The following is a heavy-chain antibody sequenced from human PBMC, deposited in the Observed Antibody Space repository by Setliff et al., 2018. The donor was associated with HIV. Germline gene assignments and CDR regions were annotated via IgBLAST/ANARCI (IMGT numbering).Heavy chain of an antibody. CDR2: IYASGYT. CDR3: ASSPGIAAAGRRSPFDF. CDR1: GGSISNYY. D-gene: IGHD6-13*01. V-gene: IGHV4-4*09. Sequence: SETLSLTCDVSGGSISNYYWSWIRQPPGKGLEWIGYIYASGYTNYNPSLKSRVTISVDTSKNLFSLKLTSVTAADTAVYYCASSPGIAAAGRRSPFDFWGQGTLVTVSS. J-gene: IGHJ4*02.